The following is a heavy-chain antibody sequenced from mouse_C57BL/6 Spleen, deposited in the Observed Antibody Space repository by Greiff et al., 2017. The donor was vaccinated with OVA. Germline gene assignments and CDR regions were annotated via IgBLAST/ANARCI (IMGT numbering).Heavy chain of an antibody. CDR2: ISSGSSTI. CDR1: GFTFSDYG. Sequence: DVKLVESGGGLVKPGGSLKLSCAASGFTFSDYGMHWVRQAPEKGLEWVAYISSGSSTIYYADTVKGRFTISRDNAKNTLFLQMTSLRSEDTAMYYCAMRRNYAMDYWGQGTSVTVSS. CDR3: AMRRNYAMDY. J-gene: IGHJ4*01. V-gene: IGHV5-17*01.